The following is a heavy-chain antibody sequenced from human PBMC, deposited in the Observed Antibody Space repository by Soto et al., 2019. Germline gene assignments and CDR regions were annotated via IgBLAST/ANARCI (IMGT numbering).Heavy chain of an antibody. J-gene: IGHJ4*02. CDR2: INAGNGNT. CDR1: GYTFTSYA. Sequence: ASVKVSCKASGYTFTSYAMHWVRQAPGQRLEWMGWINAGNGNTKYSQKFQGRVTITRDTSASTAYMELSSLRSEGTAVYYCARDDSSGYYYFDYWGQGTLVTVSS. D-gene: IGHD3-22*01. V-gene: IGHV1-3*01. CDR3: ARDDSSGYYYFDY.